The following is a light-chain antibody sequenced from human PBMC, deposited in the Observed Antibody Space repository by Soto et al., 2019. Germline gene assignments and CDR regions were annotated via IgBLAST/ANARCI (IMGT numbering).Light chain of an antibody. Sequence: QSVLTQPAAVSGSPRQTITISCTGTGSDIGGYNAVSWYQHHPGKAPKLIIYEVTHRPSGVSDRFSASKSGNTASLTISGLQAEDEADYYCNSFRVSHLYVFGTGTKVTVL. J-gene: IGLJ1*01. CDR3: NSFRVSHLYV. CDR1: GSDIGGYNA. CDR2: EVT. V-gene: IGLV2-14*01.